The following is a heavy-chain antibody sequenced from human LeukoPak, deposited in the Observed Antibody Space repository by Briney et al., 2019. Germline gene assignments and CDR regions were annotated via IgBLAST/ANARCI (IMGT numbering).Heavy chain of an antibody. CDR2: ISGSGVST. J-gene: IGHJ4*02. CDR3: AKKKDGSGSYFDY. V-gene: IGHV3-23*01. D-gene: IGHD3-22*01. Sequence: PGGSLRPSCAASGFTFSSYAMNWVRQAPGKGLEWVSTISGSGVSTFYADSVKGRFTISRDNSKNTLYVQMNSLRAEDTAVYYCAKKKDGSGSYFDYWGQGTLVTVSS. CDR1: GFTFSSYA.